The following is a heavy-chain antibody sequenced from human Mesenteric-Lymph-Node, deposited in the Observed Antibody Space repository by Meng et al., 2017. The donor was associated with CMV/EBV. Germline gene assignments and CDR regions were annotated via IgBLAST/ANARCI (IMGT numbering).Heavy chain of an antibody. Sequence: ASVKVSCKASGYTFTNYGITWVRQAPRQGLDWMGWISAHNGNTKYAQKLQGRVTMTTDTSTTTACMELSSLRSEDTAVYYCARVDVKSYSSGWIPNYDYWGQGTLVTVSS. V-gene: IGHV1-18*01. D-gene: IGHD6-19*01. J-gene: IGHJ4*02. CDR1: GYTFTNYG. CDR2: ISAHNGNT. CDR3: ARVDVKSYSSGWIPNYDY.